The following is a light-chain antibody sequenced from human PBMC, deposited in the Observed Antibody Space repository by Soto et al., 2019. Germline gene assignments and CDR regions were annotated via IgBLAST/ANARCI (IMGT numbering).Light chain of an antibody. CDR2: GAS. Sequence: EIVLTQSPGTLSLSPGERATLSCRASQSVSSCYLAWYQQKPGQPPRLLIYGASSRATGIPARFSGSGSATDFTLTISSLEPEDFAVYCCQQRGSSPHTFGQGTKVEIK. V-gene: IGKV3-20*01. CDR1: QSVSSCY. CDR3: QQRGSSPHT. J-gene: IGKJ1*01.